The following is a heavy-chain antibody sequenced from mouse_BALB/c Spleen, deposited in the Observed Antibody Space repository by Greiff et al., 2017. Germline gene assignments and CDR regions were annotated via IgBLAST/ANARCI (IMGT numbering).Heavy chain of an antibody. V-gene: IGHV14-1*02. Sequence: VQLQQSGAELVRPGALVKLSCKASGFNIKDYYMHWVKQRPEQGLEWIGWIDPENGNTIYDPKFQGKASITADTSSNTAYLQLSSLTSEDTAVYYCARDSSGYDAMDYWGQGTSVTVSS. D-gene: IGHD3-2*01. CDR3: ARDSSGYDAMDY. J-gene: IGHJ4*01. CDR2: IDPENGNT. CDR1: GFNIKDYY.